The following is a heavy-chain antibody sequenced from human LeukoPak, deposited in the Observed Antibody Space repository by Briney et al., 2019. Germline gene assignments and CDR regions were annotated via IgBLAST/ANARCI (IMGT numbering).Heavy chain of an antibody. V-gene: IGHV3-30*02. Sequence: GGSLGLSCAASGFTFSSYGMHWVRQAPGKGLEWVAFIRYDGSNKYYADSVKGRFTISRDNSKNTLYLQMNSLRAEDTAVYYCVLTTTRDYWGQGTLVTVSS. CDR1: GFTFSSYG. CDR3: VLTTTRDY. D-gene: IGHD4-17*01. CDR2: IRYDGSNK. J-gene: IGHJ4*02.